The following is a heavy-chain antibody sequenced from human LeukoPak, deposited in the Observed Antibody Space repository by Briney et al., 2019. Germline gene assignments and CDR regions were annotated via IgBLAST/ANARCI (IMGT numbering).Heavy chain of an antibody. Sequence: GGSLRLSCAASGFTFSSYGMHWVRQAPGKGLEWVAVISYDGSSKYYADSVKGRFTISRDNSKNTLYLQMNSLRAEDTAVYYCAKGPYYYDSSGYANWGQGTLVTVSS. D-gene: IGHD3-22*01. CDR2: ISYDGSSK. V-gene: IGHV3-30*18. CDR3: AKGPYYYDSSGYAN. J-gene: IGHJ4*02. CDR1: GFTFSSYG.